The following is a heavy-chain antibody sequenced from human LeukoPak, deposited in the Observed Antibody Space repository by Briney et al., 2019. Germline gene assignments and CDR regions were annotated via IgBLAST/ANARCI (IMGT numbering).Heavy chain of an antibody. CDR3: ARVYGIVATIGNDDDAFDI. CDR2: IIPIFGTA. V-gene: IGHV1-69*05. J-gene: IGHJ3*02. Sequence: GASVKVSCKASGGTFSSYAISWVRQAPGQGLEWMGGIIPIFGTANYAQKFQGRVTITTDESTSTAYMELSSLRSEDTAVYYCARVYGIVATIGNDDDAFDIWGQGTMVTVSS. CDR1: GGTFSSYA. D-gene: IGHD5-12*01.